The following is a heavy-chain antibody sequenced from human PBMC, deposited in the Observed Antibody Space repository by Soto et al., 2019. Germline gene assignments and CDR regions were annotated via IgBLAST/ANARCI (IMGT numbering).Heavy chain of an antibody. Sequence: QVQLQESGPGLVRPSQTLSLTCTVYGGSISSGPYYCSWIRQHPRKGLEWIGNIYYSGRTKYSPSLESRVTMSVDTSKNQYSLRLTSLTAADTAVFYCARIYDYGDSAYFDYWGKGTMVTVSS. V-gene: IGHV4-31*03. CDR3: ARIYDYGDSAYFDY. CDR2: IYYSGRT. D-gene: IGHD4-17*01. CDR1: GGSISSGPYY. J-gene: IGHJ4*02.